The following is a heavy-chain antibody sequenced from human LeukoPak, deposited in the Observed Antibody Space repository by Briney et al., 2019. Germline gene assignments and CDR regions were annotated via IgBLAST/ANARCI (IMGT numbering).Heavy chain of an antibody. CDR1: GGSIRSYY. D-gene: IGHD3-10*01. J-gene: IGHJ5*02. Sequence: SETLSLTCTVSGGSIRSYYWSWIQQPPGKGLEWIGYIYYSGSTNYNPSLKSRVTISVDTSKNQFSLKLSSVTAADTAVYYCARGGYGSGSYLYWFDPWGQGTQVTVSS. CDR2: IYYSGST. CDR3: ARGGYGSGSYLYWFDP. V-gene: IGHV4-59*01.